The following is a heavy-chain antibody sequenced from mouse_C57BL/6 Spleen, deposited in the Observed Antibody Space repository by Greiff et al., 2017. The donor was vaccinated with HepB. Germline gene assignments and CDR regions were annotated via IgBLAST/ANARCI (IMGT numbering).Heavy chain of an antibody. CDR2: IWTGGGT. CDR3: ARRSGSSPYYYAMDY. Sequence: VMLVESGPGLVAPSQSLSITCTVSGFSLTSYAISWVRQPPGKGLEWLGVIWTGGGTNYNSALKTRLSISKDNSKSQVFLKMNSLQTDDTARYYCARRSGSSPYYYAMDYWGNGASVTVSS. V-gene: IGHV2-9-1*01. CDR1: GFSLTSYA. J-gene: IGHJ4*01. D-gene: IGHD1-1*01.